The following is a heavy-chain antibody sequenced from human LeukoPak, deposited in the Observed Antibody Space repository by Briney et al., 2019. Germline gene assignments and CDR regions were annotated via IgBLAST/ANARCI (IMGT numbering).Heavy chain of an antibody. CDR2: IKSKTDGGTT. CDR1: GFTFSNAW. D-gene: IGHD3-16*01. CDR3: TTPFY. Sequence: LSCAXXGFTFSNAWXSWVRQAPGKGGEWVGRIKSKTDGGTTDYAAPVKGRFTISRDDAKNTLYLQMNSLKTENTAVYYCTTPFYWGQGTLVTVSS. J-gene: IGHJ4*02. V-gene: IGHV3-15*01.